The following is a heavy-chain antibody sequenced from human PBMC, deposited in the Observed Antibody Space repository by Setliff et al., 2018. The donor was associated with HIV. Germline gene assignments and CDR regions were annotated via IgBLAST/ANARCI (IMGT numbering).Heavy chain of an antibody. CDR3: AGGRYFRDIRDSRFDF. CDR2: MYHSGST. J-gene: IGHJ4*02. Sequence: TLSLTCSVSGVSITTDGYYWSWIRHYSGKGLKWIGYMYHSGSTYYNASLASRLIMSLDPSKNQFSLKLNSMTAADTAMYYCAGGRYFRDIRDSRFDFWGQGMLVTVSS. CDR1: GVSITTDGYY. V-gene: IGHV4-31*03. D-gene: IGHD3-9*01.